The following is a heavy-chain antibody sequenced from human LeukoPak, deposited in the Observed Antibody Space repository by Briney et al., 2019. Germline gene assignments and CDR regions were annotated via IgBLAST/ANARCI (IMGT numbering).Heavy chain of an antibody. CDR2: VYYSGST. CDR3: ALNRGGGRYSTQAWFDP. Sequence: PSETLSITCTLSGGSLSISSHYSGWVRQPPGKGLGWNGGVYYSGSTYYSASPKCRVTISVDTSKYQFSLKLSSVTAADTAVYYCALNRGGGRYSTQAWFDPWGQGTLVTVFS. CDR1: GGSLSISSHY. V-gene: IGHV4-39*01. J-gene: IGHJ5*02. D-gene: IGHD3-9*01.